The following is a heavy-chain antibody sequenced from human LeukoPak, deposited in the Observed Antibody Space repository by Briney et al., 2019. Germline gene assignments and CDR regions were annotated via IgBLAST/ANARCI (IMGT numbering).Heavy chain of an antibody. CDR1: GGSISSSSYY. Sequence: PSETLSLTCTVSGGSISSSSYYWGWIRQPPGKGLEWIGNIYYSGITYYNPSLKSRVTISVDTSKNQFSLKLTSVTAADTAVYYCARDRAYGSGSEAFHHWGQGTLVTVSS. CDR2: IYYSGIT. J-gene: IGHJ1*01. CDR3: ARDRAYGSGSEAFHH. D-gene: IGHD3-10*01. V-gene: IGHV4-39*07.